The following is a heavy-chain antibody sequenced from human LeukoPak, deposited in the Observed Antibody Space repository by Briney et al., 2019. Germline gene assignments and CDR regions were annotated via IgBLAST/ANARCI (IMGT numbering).Heavy chain of an antibody. CDR3: ARLCGGDCYDFDY. CDR2: MS. CDR1: GFTFSSYA. J-gene: IGHJ4*02. V-gene: IGHV3-30*04. D-gene: IGHD2-21*02. Sequence: GGSLRLSCAASGFTFSSYAMHWVRQAPGKGLEWVAVMSYTISRDNSKNTLYLQMNSLRAEDTAVYYCARLCGGDCYDFDYWGQGTLVTVSS.